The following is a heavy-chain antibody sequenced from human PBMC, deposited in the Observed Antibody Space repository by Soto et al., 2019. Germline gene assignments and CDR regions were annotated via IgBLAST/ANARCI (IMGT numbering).Heavy chain of an antibody. V-gene: IGHV1-69*13. J-gene: IGHJ6*02. Sequence: ASVKVSCKASGGTFSSYAISWVRQAPGQGLEWMGGIIPIFGTANYAQKFQGRVTITADESTSTAYMELSSLRSEDTAVYYCAQGYDSSGYMDYYGMDVWGQGTTVTVSS. D-gene: IGHD3-22*01. CDR2: IIPIFGTA. CDR1: GGTFSSYA. CDR3: AQGYDSSGYMDYYGMDV.